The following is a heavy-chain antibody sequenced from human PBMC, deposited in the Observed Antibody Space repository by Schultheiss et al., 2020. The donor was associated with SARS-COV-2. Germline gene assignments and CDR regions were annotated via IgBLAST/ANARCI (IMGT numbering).Heavy chain of an antibody. CDR2: ISYDGSQK. CDR1: GFTFSSYG. D-gene: IGHD3-22*01. V-gene: IGHV3-30*03. Sequence: GGSLRLSCAASGFTFSSYGMHWVRQAPGKGLEWVAVISYDGSQKYYADSVKGRFTISRDNSKNTLYLQLNSLTAEDTAVYFCARDGGVDSTGYYPYSLDYWGQGTLVTVSS. J-gene: IGHJ4*02. CDR3: ARDGGVDSTGYYPYSLDY.